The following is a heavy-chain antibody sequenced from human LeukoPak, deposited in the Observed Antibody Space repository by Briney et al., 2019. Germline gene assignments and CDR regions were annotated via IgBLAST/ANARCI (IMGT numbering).Heavy chain of an antibody. D-gene: IGHD2-21*01. J-gene: IGHJ6*02. V-gene: IGHV3-7*01. Sequence: GGSLRFSCTASGFTFSSYWMSWVRQAPGKGLEWVANIKQDGSEKDYVDSVKGRFTISRDNAKNSLYLQMNSLSAEDTAVYYCAKYCGGDCYGMDVWGQGTTVTVSS. CDR1: GFTFSSYW. CDR3: AKYCGGDCYGMDV. CDR2: IKQDGSEK.